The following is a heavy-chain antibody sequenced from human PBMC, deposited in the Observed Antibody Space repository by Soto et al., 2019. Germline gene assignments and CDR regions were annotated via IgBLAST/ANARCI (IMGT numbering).Heavy chain of an antibody. CDR3: ARDGYDYGAY. D-gene: IGHD6-13*01. Sequence: VQLVESGGGLVQPGGSLRLSCAASGFTFSSYSMNWVRQAPGKGLEWVSYISSSSSTIYYADSVKGRFTISRDNAKNSLYLQMNSLRAEDTAVYYCARDGYDYGAYWGQGTLVTVSS. V-gene: IGHV3-48*01. CDR1: GFTFSSYS. J-gene: IGHJ4*02. CDR2: ISSSSSTI.